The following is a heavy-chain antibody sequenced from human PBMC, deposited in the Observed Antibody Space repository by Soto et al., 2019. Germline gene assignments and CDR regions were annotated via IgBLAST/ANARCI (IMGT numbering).Heavy chain of an antibody. CDR2: ISGGSETT. CDR3: AKGGRGYSSAWGRKGDVT. CDR1: GFTFKNQA. D-gene: IGHD2-15*01. Sequence: EVQLLESGGGLVQPGGSLRLSCAASGFTFKNQALSWVRQFPGGGMQWVSAISGGSETTNYADPVKGRFNISIDNSQNAMLLPMNRPRVEDPAVYYSAKGGRGYSSAWGRKGDVTWGQGPLVTVSS. J-gene: IGHJ5*02. V-gene: IGHV3-23*01.